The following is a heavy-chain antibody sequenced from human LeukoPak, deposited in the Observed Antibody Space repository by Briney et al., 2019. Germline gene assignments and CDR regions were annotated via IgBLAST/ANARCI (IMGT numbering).Heavy chain of an antibody. V-gene: IGHV3-23*01. CDR1: GFTFSSYA. J-gene: IGHJ5*02. CDR3: AKGRYSGSYYNWFDP. Sequence: GGSLRLSCAASGFTFSSYAMSWVRQVPGKGLEWVSAISGSGGSTYYADSVKGGFTISRDTSKNTLYLQMNSLRAEDTAVYYCAKGRYSGSYYNWFDPWGQGTLVTVSS. D-gene: IGHD1-26*01. CDR2: ISGSGGST.